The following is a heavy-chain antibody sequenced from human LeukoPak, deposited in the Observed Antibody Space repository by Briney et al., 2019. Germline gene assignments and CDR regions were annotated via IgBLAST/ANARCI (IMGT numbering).Heavy chain of an antibody. D-gene: IGHD3-10*01. J-gene: IGHJ6*02. CDR2: IYYSGST. Sequence: SETLSLTCTVSGGSISSGGYSWSWIRQHPGKGLEWIGYIYYSGSTYYNPSLKSRVTISVDTSKNQFSLKLSSVTAAATAVYYCARDTYGEYYYYYGMDVWGQGTTVTVSS. CDR1: GGSISSGGYS. CDR3: ARDTYGEYYYYYGMDV. V-gene: IGHV4-31*03.